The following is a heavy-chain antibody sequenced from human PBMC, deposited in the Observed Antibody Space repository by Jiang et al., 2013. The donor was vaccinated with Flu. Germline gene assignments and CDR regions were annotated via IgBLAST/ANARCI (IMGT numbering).Heavy chain of an antibody. J-gene: IGHJ4*02. Sequence: TASGYTFTNYDVSWVRQAPGQGLEWMGWVSGYNGQTNYAQKFQGRVAMTTDKSTSTVFMELSSLRSDDTAVYYCARGRLQYFDWLSDYYFDHWGQGTLVTVSS. D-gene: IGHD3-9*01. CDR1: GYTFTNYD. CDR3: ARGRLQYFDWLSDYYFDH. V-gene: IGHV1-18*01. CDR2: VSGYNGQT.